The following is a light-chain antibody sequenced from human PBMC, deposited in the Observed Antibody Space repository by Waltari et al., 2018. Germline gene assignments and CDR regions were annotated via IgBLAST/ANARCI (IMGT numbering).Light chain of an antibody. V-gene: IGKV1-39*01. CDR1: QSIVSY. J-gene: IGKJ1*01. Sequence: DIQMTQSPSPLSASLGDRVTITCRASQSIVSYLHWYQQKPGKAPKLLIYAASSLQSGVPSRFSGSGSGTDFTLTISSLQPEDFATYYCQQTYSTLGTFGQGTKVEIK. CDR2: AAS. CDR3: QQTYSTLGT.